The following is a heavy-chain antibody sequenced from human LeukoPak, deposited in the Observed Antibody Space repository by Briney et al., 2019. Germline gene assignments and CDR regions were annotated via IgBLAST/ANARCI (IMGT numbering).Heavy chain of an antibody. J-gene: IGHJ5*02. CDR2: IYGSGST. V-gene: IGHV4-59*01. Sequence: SETLSLTCTVSGGSISSYYWSWIRQPPGKGLEWIGHIYGSGSTNYNPSLKSRVTLSVDTSKNQFSLKLSSVTAADTAVYYCAREGTSGTHLNWFDPWGQGSLVTVSS. CDR1: GGSISSYY. CDR3: AREGTSGTHLNWFDP. D-gene: IGHD1-1*01.